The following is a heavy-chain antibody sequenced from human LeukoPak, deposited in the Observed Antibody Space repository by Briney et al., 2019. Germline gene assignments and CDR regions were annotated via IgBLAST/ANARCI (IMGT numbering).Heavy chain of an antibody. CDR2: INADNANT. D-gene: IGHD3-22*01. CDR1: GYNFTNYA. V-gene: IGHV1-3*03. J-gene: IGHJ4*02. Sequence: ASVKVSCKASGYNFTNYAIHCMRQAPGQRLEWIGGINADNANTKYSQKFQGRVTISSDTSTSTVPMELSSLRPAHIPLYHCANSVVRYATSGNFYGSGYFDYWGQGTLVTVSS. CDR3: ANSVVRYATSGNFYGSGYFDY.